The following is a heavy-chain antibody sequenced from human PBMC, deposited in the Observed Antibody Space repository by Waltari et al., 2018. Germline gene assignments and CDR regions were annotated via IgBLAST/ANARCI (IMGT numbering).Heavy chain of an antibody. J-gene: IGHJ4*02. CDR1: GYTFTDYY. CDR2: VDPEDGET. D-gene: IGHD3-22*01. CDR3: ATPPVNYDSSGYYRPYYFDY. Sequence: EVQLVQSGAEVKKPGATVKISCKASGYTFTDYYIPWVQQAPGKGLQWMGRVDPEDGETIYAEKFQGRVTITADTSTDTAYMELSSLRSEDTAVYYCATPPVNYDSSGYYRPYYFDYWGQGTLVTVSS. V-gene: IGHV1-69-2*01.